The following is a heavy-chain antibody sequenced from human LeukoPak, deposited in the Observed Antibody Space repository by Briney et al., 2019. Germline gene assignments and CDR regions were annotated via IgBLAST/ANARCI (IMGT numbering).Heavy chain of an antibody. V-gene: IGHV4-59*01. Sequence: SETLSLTCSLSGGSIGTNYWSWIRQPPGKGLEFIGYIFYSGDTHYNPSLESRLSMSIDTAKNQFSLKLTSVTAADTAVYYCARDPGWGLRYFDLWGRGALVTVSS. J-gene: IGHJ2*01. D-gene: IGHD2-15*01. CDR2: IFYSGDT. CDR3: ARDPGWGLRYFDL. CDR1: GGSIGTNY.